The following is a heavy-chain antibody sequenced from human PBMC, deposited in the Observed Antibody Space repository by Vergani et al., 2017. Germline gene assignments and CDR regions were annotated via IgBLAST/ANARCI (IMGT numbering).Heavy chain of an antibody. V-gene: IGHV3-48*04. CDR2: ISESGTIT. Sequence: EVQLLESGGGLVQPGGSLRLSCAASGFTFSSYAMSWVRQAPGKGLEWVSYISESGTITYYADSVKGRFTISRDNAKNSLYLQMNSLGAEDTAMYYWARGSSVTTLDYWGQGTLVTVSS. J-gene: IGHJ4*02. CDR1: GFTFSSYA. D-gene: IGHD4-17*01. CDR3: ARGSSVTTLDY.